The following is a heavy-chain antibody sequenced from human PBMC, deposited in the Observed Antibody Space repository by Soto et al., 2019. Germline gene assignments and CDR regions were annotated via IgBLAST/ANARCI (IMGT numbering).Heavy chain of an antibody. CDR1: GGSINSGDYY. CDR2: IYYSGST. CDR3: ATVPTYYYDRSGYANAFDM. V-gene: IGHV4-30-4*01. J-gene: IGHJ3*02. Sequence: SETLSLTCTVSGGSINSGDYYWSWIRQPPGKGLEWIGYIYYSGSTYHNPSLKSRINISVDTSKDQFSLKLSSVTAADTAVYYCATVPTYYYDRSGYANAFDMWGQGTMVTVSS. D-gene: IGHD3-22*01.